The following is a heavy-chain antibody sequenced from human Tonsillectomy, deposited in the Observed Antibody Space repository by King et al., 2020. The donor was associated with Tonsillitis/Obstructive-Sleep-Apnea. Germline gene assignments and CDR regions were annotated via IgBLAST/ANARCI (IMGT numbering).Heavy chain of an antibody. D-gene: IGHD3-22*01. CDR1: GYTFTNYG. J-gene: IGHJ4*02. CDR3: ASDSMSHYFDSSAYYTFDY. CDR2: ISAYNGHT. Sequence: VQLVQSGAEVKKPGASVKVSCKASGYTFTNYGISWVRQAPGQGLEWMGWISAYNGHTNSAQKLQGRVTMTTDASTRTAYMELRSLRSDDTAVYYCASDSMSHYFDSSAYYTFDYWGQGTLVTASS. V-gene: IGHV1-18*01.